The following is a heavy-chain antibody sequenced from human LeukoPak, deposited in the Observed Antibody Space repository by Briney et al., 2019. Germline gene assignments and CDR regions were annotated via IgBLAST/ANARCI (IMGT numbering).Heavy chain of an antibody. CDR2: IYYSGST. D-gene: IGHD3-22*01. Sequence: SQTLSLTCTVSGGSISSGDYYWSWIRQPPGKGLEWIGHIYYSGSTYYNPSLKSRVTISVDTSKNQFSLKLSSVTAADTAVYYCARAYYYDSSGHPFDPWGQGTLVTVSS. V-gene: IGHV4-30-4*01. J-gene: IGHJ5*02. CDR3: ARAYYYDSSGHPFDP. CDR1: GGSISSGDYY.